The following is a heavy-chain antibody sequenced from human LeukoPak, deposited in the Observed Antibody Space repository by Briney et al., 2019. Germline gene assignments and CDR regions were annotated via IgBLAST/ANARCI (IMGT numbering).Heavy chain of an antibody. CDR3: ARGFKWLNY. CDR1: GFTFSSYW. CDR2: IKQDGSEK. V-gene: IGHV3-7*03. Sequence: PGGYLRLSCAASGFTFSSYWMSWVRPAPGKGLEWVANIKQDGSEKYYVDSVEGRFTIYRDNAKNSLYLQMNSLRAEDTAVYYCARGFKWLNYWGQGTLVTVSS. D-gene: IGHD6-19*01. J-gene: IGHJ4*02.